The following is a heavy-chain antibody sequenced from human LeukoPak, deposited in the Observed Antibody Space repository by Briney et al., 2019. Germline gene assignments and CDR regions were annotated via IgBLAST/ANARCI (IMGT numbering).Heavy chain of an antibody. J-gene: IGHJ4*02. V-gene: IGHV3-74*01. D-gene: IGHD3-10*01. CDR2: INSDGSST. CDR3: TYGSGSSTGWYFDY. Sequence: GGSLRLSCAASGFTFSNYWMHWVRQAPGKGLVWVSRINSDGSSTNYADFVKGRFTISRDNAKNTLYLQMNSLRAEDTAVYFCTYGSGSSTGWYFDYWGQGTLVTVSS. CDR1: GFTFSNYW.